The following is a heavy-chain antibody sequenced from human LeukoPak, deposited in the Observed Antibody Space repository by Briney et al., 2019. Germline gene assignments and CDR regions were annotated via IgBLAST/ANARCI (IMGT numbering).Heavy chain of an antibody. J-gene: IGHJ6*03. CDR3: AREGDFWSGYLYYYYMDV. D-gene: IGHD3-3*01. CDR1: GFTFSSYG. CDR2: ISSSSSTI. Sequence: GGSLRLSCAASGFTFSSYGMHWVRQAPGKGLEWVSYISSSSSTIYYADSVKGRFTISRDNAKNSLYLQVNSLRAEDTAVYYCAREGDFWSGYLYYYYMDVWGKGTTVTVSS. V-gene: IGHV3-48*01.